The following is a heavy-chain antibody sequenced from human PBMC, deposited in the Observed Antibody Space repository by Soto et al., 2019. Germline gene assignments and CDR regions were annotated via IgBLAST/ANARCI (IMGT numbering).Heavy chain of an antibody. Sequence: PGGSLRLSCASYGLTFSYYPLHCVLLAPVKGLEWVSSISGVRDYIRYADSVKGRFAISRDNAKTSLYLQMNSLRAEDTAVYYCARDFGDSENYYYGMDVWGQGTTVTVSS. CDR2: ISGVRDYI. CDR3: ARDFGDSENYYYGMDV. D-gene: IGHD3-10*01. J-gene: IGHJ6*02. CDR1: GLTFSYYP. V-gene: IGHV3-21*06.